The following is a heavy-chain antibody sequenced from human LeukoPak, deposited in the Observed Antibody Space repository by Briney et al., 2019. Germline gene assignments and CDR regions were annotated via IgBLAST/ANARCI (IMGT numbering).Heavy chain of an antibody. D-gene: IGHD1-20*01. J-gene: IGHJ2*01. Sequence: GGSLRLSCAASGFTVTTSWIHWVRQAPGKGLMWVSRLNGDGTSTSYADSVRGRFTISRDDSKNTLYLQMNSLRAEDTAVYYCARGEVTGPDWYFDLWGRGTLVTVSS. CDR2: LNGDGTST. CDR1: GFTVTTSW. CDR3: ARGEVTGPDWYFDL. V-gene: IGHV3-74*01.